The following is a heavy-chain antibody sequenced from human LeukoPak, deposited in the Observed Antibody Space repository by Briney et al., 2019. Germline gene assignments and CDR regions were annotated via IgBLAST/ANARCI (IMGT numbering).Heavy chain of an antibody. Sequence: SETLSLTCAVYGESFSGYYWSWIRQPPGKGLEWIGDINYSGSTNYNSSLKTRVTISVDTSKNQFSLKLSSVTAADTAVYYCARVSKGWALRSYYMDVWGKGTTVTISS. J-gene: IGHJ6*03. CDR3: ARVSKGWALRSYYMDV. V-gene: IGHV4-34*01. D-gene: IGHD5/OR15-5a*01. CDR2: INYSGST. CDR1: GESFSGYY.